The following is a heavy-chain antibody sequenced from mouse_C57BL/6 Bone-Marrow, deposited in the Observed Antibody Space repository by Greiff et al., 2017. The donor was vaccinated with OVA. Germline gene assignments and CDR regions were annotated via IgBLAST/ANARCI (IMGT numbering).Heavy chain of an antibody. CDR3: AREGYYLYYAMDY. Sequence: QVQLQQPGAELVKPGASVKMSCKASGYTFTSYWITWVKQRPGQGLEWIGDIYPGSGSTNYNEKFKSKATLTVDPSSSTAYMQLSSLTSEDSAVYYGAREGYYLYYAMDYWGQGTSVTVSS. J-gene: IGHJ4*01. D-gene: IGHD2-3*01. CDR1: GYTFTSYW. CDR2: IYPGSGST. V-gene: IGHV1-55*01.